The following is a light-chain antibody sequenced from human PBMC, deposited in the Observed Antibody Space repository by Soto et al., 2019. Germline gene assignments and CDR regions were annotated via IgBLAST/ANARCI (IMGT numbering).Light chain of an antibody. CDR3: QQYDNYFQYT. CDR1: QSIGSW. V-gene: IGKV1-5*01. Sequence: DIQMTQSPSTLSAFVGDRVTITCRASQSIGSWLAWYQQKPGKAPKLLIYAASSLQSGVPSRFSGSGSGTEFSLTISSLQPDDFATYYRQQYDNYFQYTFGQGTRLEIK. CDR2: AAS. J-gene: IGKJ2*01.